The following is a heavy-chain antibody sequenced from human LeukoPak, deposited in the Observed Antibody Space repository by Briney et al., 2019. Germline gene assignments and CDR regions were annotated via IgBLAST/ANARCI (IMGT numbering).Heavy chain of an antibody. CDR2: INPNSGGT. D-gene: IGHD3-9*01. J-gene: IGHJ3*02. V-gene: IGHV1-2*04. CDR1: GYTFTGYY. Sequence: ASVKVSCKASGYTFTGYYMHWVRQAPGQGLEWMGWINPNSGGTNYAQKFQGWVTMTRDTSISTAYMELSRLRSDDTAVYYCARDKLPRDILTGPRHAFDIWGQGTMVTVSS. CDR3: ARDKLPRDILTGPRHAFDI.